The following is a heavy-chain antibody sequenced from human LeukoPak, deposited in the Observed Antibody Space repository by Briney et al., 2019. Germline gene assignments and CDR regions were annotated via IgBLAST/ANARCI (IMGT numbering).Heavy chain of an antibody. D-gene: IGHD3-22*01. Sequence: GASVKVSCKASGGTFSSYAISWVRQAPGQGLEWMGRIIPILGIANYAQKFQGRVTITADKSTSTAYMELSSLRSEDTAVYYCASTVYYYDSSGYYFGYWGQGTLVTVSS. CDR3: ASTVYYYDSSGYYFGY. V-gene: IGHV1-69*04. J-gene: IGHJ4*02. CDR1: GGTFSSYA. CDR2: IIPILGIA.